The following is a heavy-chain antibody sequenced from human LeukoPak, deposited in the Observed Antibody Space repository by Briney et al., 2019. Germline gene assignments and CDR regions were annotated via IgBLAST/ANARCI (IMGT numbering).Heavy chain of an antibody. CDR2: IIPILGIA. D-gene: IGHD3-3*01. J-gene: IGHJ4*02. CDR3: ARGCGVAGVAGRRQKRYYFDY. Sequence: VASVKVSCKASGGTFSSYAISWVRQAPGQGLEWMGRIIPILGIANYAQKFQGRVTMTRNTSISTAYMELSSLRSEDTAVYYCARGCGVAGVAGRRQKRYYFDYWGQGTLVTVSS. CDR1: GGTFSSYA. V-gene: IGHV1-69*04.